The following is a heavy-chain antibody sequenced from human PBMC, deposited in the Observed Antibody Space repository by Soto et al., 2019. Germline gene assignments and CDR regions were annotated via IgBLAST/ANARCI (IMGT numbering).Heavy chain of an antibody. CDR1: GFTFSSYW. CDR2: IWYDGSNK. Sequence: GGSLRLSCAASGFTFSSYWMHWVRQAPGKGLEWVAVIWYDGSNKYYADSVKGRFTISRDNSKNTLYLQMNSLRAEDTAVYYCARDWTTSIHGMDVCGQGTTVTV. CDR3: ARDWTTSIHGMDV. D-gene: IGHD4-17*01. J-gene: IGHJ6*02. V-gene: IGHV3-33*08.